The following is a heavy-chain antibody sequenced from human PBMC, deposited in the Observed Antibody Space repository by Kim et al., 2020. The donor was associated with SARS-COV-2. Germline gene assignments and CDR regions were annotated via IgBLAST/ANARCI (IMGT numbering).Heavy chain of an antibody. Sequence: SETLSLTCTVSGGSISSYYWSWIRQPPGKGLEWIGYIYYSGSTNYNPSLKSRVTISVDTSKNQFSLKLSSVTAADTAVYYCATLRGDFEGVGWFDPWGQGTLVTVSS. CDR1: GGSISSYY. D-gene: IGHD2-8*01. CDR2: IYYSGST. CDR3: ATLRGDFEGVGWFDP. V-gene: IGHV4-59*01. J-gene: IGHJ5*02.